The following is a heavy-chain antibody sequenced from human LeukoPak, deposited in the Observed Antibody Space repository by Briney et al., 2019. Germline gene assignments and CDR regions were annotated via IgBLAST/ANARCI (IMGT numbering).Heavy chain of an antibody. J-gene: IGHJ6*04. D-gene: IGHD2-2*01. V-gene: IGHV1-46*01. Sequence: ASVKVSCKASGYTFTSYYMHWVRQAPGQGLEWMGIINPSGSSTSYAQKFQGRVTMTRDTSTSTVYMELSSLRSEDTAVYYCARDIVVVPAAYSLGMDVWGKGTTVTVSS. CDR3: ARDIVVVPAAYSLGMDV. CDR1: GYTFTSYY. CDR2: INPSGSST.